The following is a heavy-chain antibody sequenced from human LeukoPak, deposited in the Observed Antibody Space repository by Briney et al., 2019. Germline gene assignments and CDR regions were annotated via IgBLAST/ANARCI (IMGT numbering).Heavy chain of an antibody. V-gene: IGHV1-2*02. CDR1: GYTFTGYY. D-gene: IGHD6-13*01. J-gene: IGHJ5*02. Sequence: ASVKVSCKASGYTFTGYYIHWVRQAPGQGLEWMGWINPNSGGTTYAQKFQGRVTMTRDTSISTAYMELSRLRSDDTAVYYCARGFISSSSNWFDPWGQGTLVTVSS. CDR2: INPNSGGT. CDR3: ARGFISSSSNWFDP.